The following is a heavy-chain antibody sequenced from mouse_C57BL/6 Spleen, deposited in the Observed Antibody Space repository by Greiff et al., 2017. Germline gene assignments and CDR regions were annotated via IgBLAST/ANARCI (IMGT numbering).Heavy chain of an antibody. CDR1: GYTFTDYY. D-gene: IGHD1-1*02. J-gene: IGHJ2*01. CDR3: ASWCLNDYFDY. V-gene: IGHV1-84*01. Sequence: QVQLQQSGPELVKPGASVKISCKASGYTFTDYYMNWVKQRPGQGLEWIGWIYPGSGNTKYNEKFEGQATLTVDTSSSAAYIQLSSLTSEDSAVYFCASWCLNDYFDYWGQGTTLTVSS. CDR2: IYPGSGNT.